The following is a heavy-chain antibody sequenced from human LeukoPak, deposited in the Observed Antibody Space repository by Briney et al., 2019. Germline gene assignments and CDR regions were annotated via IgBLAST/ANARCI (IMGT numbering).Heavy chain of an antibody. CDR2: INHSGST. CDR1: GGSFSGYY. CDR3: ARLEWLGPFDY. D-gene: IGHD3-3*01. J-gene: IGHJ4*02. V-gene: IGHV4-34*01. Sequence: PSETLSLTCAVYGGSFSGYYWSWIRQPPGKGLEWIGEINHSGSTNYNPSLKSRVTISVDTSKNQFSLKLSSVTAADTAVYYCARLEWLGPFDYWGQGTLVTVSS.